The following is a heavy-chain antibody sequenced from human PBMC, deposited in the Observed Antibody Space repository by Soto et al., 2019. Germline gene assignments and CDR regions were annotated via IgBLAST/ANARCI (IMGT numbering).Heavy chain of an antibody. J-gene: IGHJ4*02. CDR1: GGSISSYY. V-gene: IGHV4-59*01. D-gene: IGHD4-17*01. CDR3: ARWYGGSLDY. CDR2: IYYSGST. Sequence: QVQLQESGPGLVKPSETLSLTCTVSGGSISSYYWSWIRQPPGKGLEWIGYIYYSGSTNYNPSLKRRVTISVDTSKNQFPLKLSSVTAADTAVYYCARWYGGSLDYWGQGTLVTVSS.